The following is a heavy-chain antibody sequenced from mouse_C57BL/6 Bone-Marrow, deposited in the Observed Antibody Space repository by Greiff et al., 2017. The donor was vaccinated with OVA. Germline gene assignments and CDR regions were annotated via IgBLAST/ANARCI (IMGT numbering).Heavy chain of an antibody. CDR2: SRNKANDYTT. V-gene: IGHV7-1*01. D-gene: IGHD1-1*01. CDR3: ARDADYGSSYRFAY. J-gene: IGHJ3*01. Sequence: EVKLVESGGGLVQSGRSLRLSCATSGFTFSDFYMEWVRQAPGKGLEWIAASRNKANDYTTEYSASVKGRFIVSRDTSQSILYRQMNALRAEDTTIYYSARDADYGSSYRFAYWGQGTLVTVSA. CDR1: GFTFSDFY.